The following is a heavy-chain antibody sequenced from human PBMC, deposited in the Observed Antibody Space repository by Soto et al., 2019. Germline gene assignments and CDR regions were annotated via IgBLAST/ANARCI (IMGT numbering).Heavy chain of an antibody. J-gene: IGHJ4*02. CDR2: VYYTGSS. D-gene: IGHD2-2*01. Sequence: SETLSLTCTVSDASISSSSYYWGWIRQPPGKGLEWIGSVYYTGSSYYNPSLKSRVTISVDTSKNQFSLKLNSVTAADTAVYFCARHVKGYCSSTSCHTDYWGQGTLVTVSS. CDR3: ARHVKGYCSSTSCHTDY. CDR1: DASISSSSYY. V-gene: IGHV4-39*01.